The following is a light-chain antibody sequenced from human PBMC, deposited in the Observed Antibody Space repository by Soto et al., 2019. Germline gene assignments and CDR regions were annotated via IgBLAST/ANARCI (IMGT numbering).Light chain of an antibody. J-gene: IGLJ1*01. CDR1: SSDVGGYNY. CDR2: DVS. V-gene: IGLV2-11*01. Sequence: QSALTQPRSVSGSPGQSVTISCTGTSSDVGGYNYVSWYQQHPGKAPKLMIYDVSKRPSGVPDRFSCSKSGNTASLTISGLQAEDEADYYCCSYAGSYTWVFGPGTKLTVL. CDR3: CSYAGSYTWV.